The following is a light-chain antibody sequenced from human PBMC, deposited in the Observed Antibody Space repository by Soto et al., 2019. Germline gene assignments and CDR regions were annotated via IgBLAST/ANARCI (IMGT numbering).Light chain of an antibody. J-gene: IGLJ1*01. CDR3: NSYTGSGIV. V-gene: IGLV2-14*01. CDR1: NSDVGGYNY. CDR2: EVS. Sequence: QSALTQPASVSGSPGQSITISCTGTNSDVGGYNYVSWYQHHPGKAPKLMIYEVSNRPSGVSYRFSGSKSGNTASLTISGLHAEDEADYYCNSYTGSGIVFGTGTKLTVL.